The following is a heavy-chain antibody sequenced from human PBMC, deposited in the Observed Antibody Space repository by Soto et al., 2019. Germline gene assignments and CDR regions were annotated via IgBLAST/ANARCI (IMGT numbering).Heavy chain of an antibody. CDR1: GFNFITYS. Sequence: EVQLVESGGGPVRPGGSLKLSCAASGFNFITYSLSWVRQXPGXXLXWVESISISAVYIDYADSVKGRFTISRDNANNSLYLQMNSLRAEDTATYYCVRDGLDYYXTXRLYFDNWGQGTLVTVSS. CDR2: ISISAVYI. D-gene: IGHD3-22*01. CDR3: VRDGLDYYXTXRLYFDN. J-gene: IGHJ4*02. V-gene: IGHV3-21*01.